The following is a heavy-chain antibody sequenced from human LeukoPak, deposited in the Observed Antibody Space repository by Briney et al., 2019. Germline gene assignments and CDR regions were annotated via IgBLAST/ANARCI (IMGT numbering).Heavy chain of an antibody. CDR2: ISGSGGST. Sequence: PGGSQRLSCAASGFTFSSYAMSWVRQAPGKGLEWVSAISGSGGSTYYADSVKGRFTISRDNSKNTLYLQMNSLRAADTAVYYCAKAYGIAAAEDYWGQGTLVTVSS. CDR3: AKAYGIAAAEDY. D-gene: IGHD6-13*01. CDR1: GFTFSSYA. V-gene: IGHV3-23*01. J-gene: IGHJ4*02.